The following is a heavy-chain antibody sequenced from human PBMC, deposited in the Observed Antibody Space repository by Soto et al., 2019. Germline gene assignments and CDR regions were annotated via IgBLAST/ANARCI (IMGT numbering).Heavy chain of an antibody. J-gene: IGHJ6*03. Sequence: ASVKVSCKASGYTFTGYYMHWVRQAPGQGLEWMGWINPNSGGTNYAQKFQGWVTMTRDTSISTAYMELSRLRSDDTAVYYCARGSGDGGTYYYYYMDVWGKGTTVTVSS. D-gene: IGHD2-15*01. CDR3: ARGSGDGGTYYYYYMDV. V-gene: IGHV1-2*04. CDR1: GYTFTGYY. CDR2: INPNSGGT.